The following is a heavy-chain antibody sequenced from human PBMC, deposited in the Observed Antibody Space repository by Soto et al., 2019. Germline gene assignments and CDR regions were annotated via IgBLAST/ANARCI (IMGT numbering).Heavy chain of an antibody. CDR2: ISYDGSNK. V-gene: IGHV3-30*18. Sequence: QVQLVESGGGVVQPGRSLRLSCAASGFTFSSYGMHWVRQAPGKGLEWVAVISYDGSNKYYADSVKGRFTISRDNSKNTLYLQMNSLRAEDTAVYYCAKPLIRVEMATINFDYWGQGTLVTVSS. D-gene: IGHD5-12*01. CDR3: AKPLIRVEMATINFDY. J-gene: IGHJ4*02. CDR1: GFTFSSYG.